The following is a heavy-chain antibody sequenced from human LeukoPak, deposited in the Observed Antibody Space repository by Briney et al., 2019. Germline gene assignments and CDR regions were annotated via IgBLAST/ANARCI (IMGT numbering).Heavy chain of an antibody. CDR3: ARDPYTSSWYGGFDP. V-gene: IGHV3-66*01. CDR1: GFTFSSYA. CDR2: IYSGGST. Sequence: GGSLRLSCAASGFTFSSYAMSWVRQAPGKVLEWVPVIYSGGSTYYADSVKGRFTVSRDNSKNTVYLQMNSLRAEDTAVYYCARDPYTSSWYGGFDPWGQGTLVTVSS. D-gene: IGHD6-13*01. J-gene: IGHJ5*02.